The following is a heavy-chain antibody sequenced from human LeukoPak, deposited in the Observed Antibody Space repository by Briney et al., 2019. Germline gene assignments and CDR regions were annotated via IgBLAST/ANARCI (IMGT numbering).Heavy chain of an antibody. CDR1: GFTFTSDA. CDR3: ARATIGYCSSTSCPHYGMDV. CDR2: IYSGGST. D-gene: IGHD2-2*01. V-gene: IGHV3-53*01. Sequence: GGSLRLSCVASGFTFTSDAMNWVRQAPGKGLEWVSVIYSGGSTYYADSVKGRFTISRDNSKNTLYLQMNSLRAEDTAVYYCARATIGYCSSTSCPHYGMDVWGQGTTVTVSS. J-gene: IGHJ6*02.